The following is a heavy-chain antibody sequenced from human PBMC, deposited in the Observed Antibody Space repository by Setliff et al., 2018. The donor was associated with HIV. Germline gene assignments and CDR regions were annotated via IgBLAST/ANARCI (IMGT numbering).Heavy chain of an antibody. CDR2: IYHSGPT. CDR3: ARLGDFSYSSRYLYAFDF. CDR1: GYSISTGYY. V-gene: IGHV4-38-2*01. D-gene: IGHD2-8*01. J-gene: IGHJ4*01. Sequence: PSETLSLTCAVSGYSISTGYYWGWIRQPPGKGLEWIATIYHSGPTYYNPSLQSRVTISIDTSKNQFSLHFQSVTAADTALYFCARLGDFSYSSRYLYAFDFWGHGALVTVSS.